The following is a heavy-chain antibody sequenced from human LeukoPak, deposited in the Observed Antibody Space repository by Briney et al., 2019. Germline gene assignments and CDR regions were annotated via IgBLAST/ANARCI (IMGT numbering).Heavy chain of an antibody. CDR1: GYTLTELS. CDR2: FDPEDGET. Sequence: ASVKVSCKVSGYTLTELSMHWVRQAPGKGLEWMGGFDPEDGETIYAQKFQGRVTITADKSTSTAYMELSSLRSEDTAVYYCARDGSWDYYDSSGYYYDYWGQGTLVTVSS. CDR3: ARDGSWDYYDSSGYYYDY. V-gene: IGHV1-24*01. J-gene: IGHJ4*02. D-gene: IGHD3-22*01.